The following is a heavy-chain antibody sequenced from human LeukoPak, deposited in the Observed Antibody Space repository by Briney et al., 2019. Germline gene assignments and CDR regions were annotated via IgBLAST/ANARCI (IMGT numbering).Heavy chain of an antibody. J-gene: IGHJ1*01. D-gene: IGHD2-2*01. V-gene: IGHV1-18*01. Sequence: GASVKVSCKASGYTFTNYGISWVRQAPGQGLEWMGWISAYNGNTNYAQNLQGRVTMTTDTSTGTAYMELRGLTSDDTAVYYCARDLEHCSDTSCSGYFQHWGQGTLVTVSS. CDR1: GYTFTNYG. CDR2: ISAYNGNT. CDR3: ARDLEHCSDTSCSGYFQH.